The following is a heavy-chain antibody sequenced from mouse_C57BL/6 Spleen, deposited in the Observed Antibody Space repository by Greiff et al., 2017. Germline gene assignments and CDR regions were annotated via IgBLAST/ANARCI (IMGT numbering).Heavy chain of an antibody. CDR3: AKSYYYVSSFVY. CDR1: GYTFTSYW. Sequence: QVQLQQPGAELVRPGSSVKLSCKASGYTFTSYWMHWVKQRPIQGLEWIGNIDPSDSETHYNQTFQDKATLTVDKSSITAYMQLSSLTSEDSAVYYCAKSYYYVSSFVYWGPGTTLTVSS. J-gene: IGHJ2*01. D-gene: IGHD1-1*01. V-gene: IGHV1-52*01. CDR2: IDPSDSET.